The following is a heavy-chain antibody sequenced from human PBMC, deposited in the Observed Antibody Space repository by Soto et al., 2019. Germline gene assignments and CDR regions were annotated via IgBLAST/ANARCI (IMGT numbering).Heavy chain of an antibody. CDR1: GFTFSTYA. V-gene: IGHV3-23*01. Sequence: EIQLLESGGGFVQPGGSLRLSCAASGFTFSTYAMNWVRQAPGKGLEWVSSISVSGGNTYYADSVKGRFTISRDNSKNTLYLQMNSLRAEDTAVYYCAKGQFCSGGSCGYFDYWGQGTLVTVSS. D-gene: IGHD2-15*01. CDR2: ISVSGGNT. J-gene: IGHJ4*02. CDR3: AKGQFCSGGSCGYFDY.